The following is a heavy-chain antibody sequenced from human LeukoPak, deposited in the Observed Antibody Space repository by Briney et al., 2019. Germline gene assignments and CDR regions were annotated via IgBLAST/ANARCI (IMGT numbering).Heavy chain of an antibody. D-gene: IGHD3-3*01. V-gene: IGHV3-72*01. Sequence: GGSLRLSCAASGFTFSDHYMDWVRQTPGKGLEWVGRITNKPKSYNTEYAASVKGRFTISRDDSKNSLYLQMNSLKTEDTAVYYCARGFHYDFWSGSYYFDYWGQGTLVTVSS. CDR3: ARGFHYDFWSGSYYFDY. J-gene: IGHJ4*02. CDR2: ITNKPKSYNT. CDR1: GFTFSDHY.